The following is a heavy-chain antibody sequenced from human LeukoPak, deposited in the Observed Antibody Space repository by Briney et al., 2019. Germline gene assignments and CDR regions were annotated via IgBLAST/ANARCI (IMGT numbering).Heavy chain of an antibody. Sequence: GGSLRLSCAASGFTFSTYWMSWVRQAPGKGLEWVANIKQSGGEKNYVDSVKGRFTISRDNAKNSLFLEMNSLRVEDTAVYYCATYTQVLLPFESWGQGTLVTVSS. CDR3: ATYTQVLLPFES. V-gene: IGHV3-7*01. CDR1: GFTFSTYW. CDR2: IKQSGGEK. J-gene: IGHJ4*02. D-gene: IGHD2-8*02.